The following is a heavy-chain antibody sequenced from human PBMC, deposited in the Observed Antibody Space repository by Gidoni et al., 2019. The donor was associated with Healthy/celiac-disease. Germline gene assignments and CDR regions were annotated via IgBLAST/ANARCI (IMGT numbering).Heavy chain of an antibody. Sequence: EVQLVESGGGLVQPGGSLRLSCAASGFTFSSYSMNWVRQAPGKGLEWVSYISSSSSTIYYADSVKGRFTISRDNAKNSLYLQMNSLRAEDTAVYYCARDLPYYYDSSGYGDFDYWGQGTLVTVSS. CDR2: ISSSSSTI. V-gene: IGHV3-48*01. CDR1: GFTFSSYS. CDR3: ARDLPYYYDSSGYGDFDY. D-gene: IGHD3-22*01. J-gene: IGHJ4*02.